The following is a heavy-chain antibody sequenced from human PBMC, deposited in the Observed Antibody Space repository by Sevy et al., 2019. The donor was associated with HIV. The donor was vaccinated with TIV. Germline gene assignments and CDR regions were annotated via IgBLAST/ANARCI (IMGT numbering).Heavy chain of an antibody. CDR2: ISYDGSNK. CDR3: ARDLCSSTSCSEYYYYYYGMDV. D-gene: IGHD2-2*01. CDR1: GFTFSSYA. V-gene: IGHV3-30*04. J-gene: IGHJ6*02. Sequence: GGSLRLSCAASGFTFSSYAMHWVRQAPGKGLEWVAVISYDGSNKYYADPVKGRFTISRDNSKNTLYLQMNSLRAEDTAVYYCARDLCSSTSCSEYYYYYYGMDVWGQGTTVTVSS.